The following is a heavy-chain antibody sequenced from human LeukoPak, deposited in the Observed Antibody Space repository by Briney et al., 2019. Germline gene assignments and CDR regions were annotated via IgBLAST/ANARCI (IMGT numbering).Heavy chain of an antibody. V-gene: IGHV3-23*01. CDR2: ISGSGGST. D-gene: IGHD4-11*01. CDR1: GFTFSSYA. Sequence: GGSLRLSCAASGFTFSSYAMSWVRQAPGKGLEWVSAISGSGGSTYYADSVKGRFTISRDNSKNTLYLQMNSLRAEDTAVYYCATGGYSNLRGYWGQGTLVTVSS. J-gene: IGHJ4*02. CDR3: ATGGYSNLRGY.